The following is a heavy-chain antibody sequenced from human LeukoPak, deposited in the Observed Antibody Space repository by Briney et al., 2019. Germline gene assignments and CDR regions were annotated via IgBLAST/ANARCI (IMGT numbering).Heavy chain of an antibody. CDR3: ARDLLPYYYDSSGYPPLGH. D-gene: IGHD3-22*01. Sequence: GGSLRLSCAASGFTFSDYYMSWIRQAPGKGLEWVSYISSSGSNIYYADSVKGRFTISRDNAKNSLYLQMNSLRAEDTAVYYCARDLLPYYYDSSGYPPLGHWGQGTLVTVSS. J-gene: IGHJ4*02. CDR2: ISSSGSNI. V-gene: IGHV3-11*04. CDR1: GFTFSDYY.